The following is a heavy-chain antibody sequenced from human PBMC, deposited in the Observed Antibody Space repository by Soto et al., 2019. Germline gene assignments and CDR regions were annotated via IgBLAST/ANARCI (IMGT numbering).Heavy chain of an antibody. D-gene: IGHD3-22*01. CDR2: IIPIFGTA. J-gene: IGHJ4*02. V-gene: IGHV1-69*01. CDR3: ARELGFYDSSGYFVRNYFDY. Sequence: QVQLVQSGAEVKKPGSSVKVSCKASGGTFSSYAISWVRQAPGQGLEWMGGIIPIFGTANYAQKFQGRVTITADESKSTAYMELSSLRSEDTAVYYCARELGFYDSSGYFVRNYFDYWGQGTLVTVSS. CDR1: GGTFSSYA.